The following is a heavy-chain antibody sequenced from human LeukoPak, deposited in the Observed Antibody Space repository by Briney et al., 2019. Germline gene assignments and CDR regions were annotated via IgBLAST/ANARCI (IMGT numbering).Heavy chain of an antibody. Sequence: PGGSLRLSCAASGFTVSSNYMSWVRQAPGKGLEWVSVIYSGGSTYYADSVKGRFTISRDNSKNTLYLQMNSLRAEDTAVYYCARDYYDSSGYYFWAFDIWGPGTMVTVSS. CDR1: GFTVSSNY. V-gene: IGHV3-53*01. D-gene: IGHD3-22*01. J-gene: IGHJ3*02. CDR3: ARDYYDSSGYYFWAFDI. CDR2: IYSGGST.